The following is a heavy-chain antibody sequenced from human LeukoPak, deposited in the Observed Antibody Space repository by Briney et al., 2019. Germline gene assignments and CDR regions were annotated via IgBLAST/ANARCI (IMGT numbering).Heavy chain of an antibody. J-gene: IGHJ4*02. V-gene: IGHV3-23*01. D-gene: IGHD6-25*01. CDR3: AKGLSSGWNLKGSDY. CDR1: GFTFSSYA. Sequence: GGSLRLSCAASGFTFSSYAMSWVRQAPGKGLEWVSAISGSGGSTYYADSVKGRFTISRDNSKNTLYLQMNSLRAEDTAVYYCAKGLSSGWNLKGSDYWGQGTLVTVSS. CDR2: ISGSGGST.